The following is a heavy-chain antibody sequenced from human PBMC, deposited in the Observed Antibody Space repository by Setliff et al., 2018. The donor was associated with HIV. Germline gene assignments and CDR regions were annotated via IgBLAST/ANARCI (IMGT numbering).Heavy chain of an antibody. V-gene: IGHV3-30*02. CDR1: GFTFSSYG. D-gene: IGHD1-26*01. J-gene: IGHJ4*02. CDR2: IRYDGSNK. Sequence: GESLKISCAASGFTFSSYGMHWVRQAPGKGLEWVAFIRYDGSNKYYADSVKGRFTISRDNSKNTLYLQMNSLRAEDTAVYYCAKDRGGGSYFDYWGQGTLVTVSS. CDR3: AKDRGGGSYFDY.